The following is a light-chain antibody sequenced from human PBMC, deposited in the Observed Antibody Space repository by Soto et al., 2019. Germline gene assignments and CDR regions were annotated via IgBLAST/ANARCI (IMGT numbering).Light chain of an antibody. CDR2: AAS. Sequence: QLTQSPASLSASEGDRVTITCRASQGISSYLAWYQQKPGKAPKLLIYAASTLQSGVPSRFSGSGSGTDFTLTISCLQSEDFATYYCQQYYSFPLTFGGGAKVDI. V-gene: IGKV1-8*01. CDR1: QGISSY. CDR3: QQYYSFPLT. J-gene: IGKJ4*01.